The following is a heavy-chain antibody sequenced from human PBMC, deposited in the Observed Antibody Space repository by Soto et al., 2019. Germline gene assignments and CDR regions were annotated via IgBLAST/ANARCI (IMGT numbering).Heavy chain of an antibody. Sequence: EVQLLESGGGLVQPGGSLRLSCAASGFTFSNYALSWVRQAPGKGLEWVSGLSGSGVTTYYADSVRGRFTISRDNSKNTLYLQMNSLRAEYTAVYYCARDPARWRGYYSGGKSYFDYWGQGTLVTVSS. CDR2: LSGSGVTT. J-gene: IGHJ4*02. CDR3: ARDPARWRGYYSGGKSYFDY. D-gene: IGHD3-3*01. V-gene: IGHV3-23*01. CDR1: GFTFSNYA.